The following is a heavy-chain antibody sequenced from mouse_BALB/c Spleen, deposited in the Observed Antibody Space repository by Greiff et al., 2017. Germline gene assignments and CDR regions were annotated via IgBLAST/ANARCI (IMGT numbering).Heavy chain of an antibody. J-gene: IGHJ4*01. Sequence: EVKLQESGGGLVQPGGSRKLSCAASGFTFSSFGMHWVRQAPEKGLEWVAYISSGSSTIYYADTVKGRFTISRDNPKNTLFLQMTSLRSEDTAMYYCARWDYDYDYAMDYWGQGTSVTVSS. D-gene: IGHD2-4*01. V-gene: IGHV5-17*02. CDR2: ISSGSSTI. CDR3: ARWDYDYDYAMDY. CDR1: GFTFSSFG.